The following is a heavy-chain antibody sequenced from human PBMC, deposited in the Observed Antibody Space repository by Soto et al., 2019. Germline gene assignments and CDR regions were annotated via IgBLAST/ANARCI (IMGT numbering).Heavy chain of an antibody. J-gene: IGHJ6*02. CDR3: ASLRITMVRGAFYYGMDV. V-gene: IGHV4-34*01. CDR1: GGSFSGYY. Sequence: SETLSLTCAVYGGSFSGYYWSWIRQPPGKGLEWIGEINHSGSTNYNPSLKSRVTISVETSKNQFSLKLSFVTAADTAVYYCASLRITMVRGAFYYGMDVWGQGTTVTVSS. CDR2: INHSGST. D-gene: IGHD3-10*01.